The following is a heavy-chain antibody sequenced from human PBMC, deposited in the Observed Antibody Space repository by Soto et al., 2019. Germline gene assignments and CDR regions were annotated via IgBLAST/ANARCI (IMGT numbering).Heavy chain of an antibody. CDR3: SRTTVTASYCYMDV. CDR1: GYTFTNYG. V-gene: IGHV1-18*01. CDR2: ISTYNGDT. J-gene: IGHJ6*03. D-gene: IGHD4-17*01. Sequence: ASVKVSCKASGYTFTNYGFTWVRQAPGRGLEWLGWISTYNGDTKYAQKVQGRLTMTTDTSTSTANMELTSLRSDDTALYYCSRTTVTASYCYMDVWGKGSTVTVSS.